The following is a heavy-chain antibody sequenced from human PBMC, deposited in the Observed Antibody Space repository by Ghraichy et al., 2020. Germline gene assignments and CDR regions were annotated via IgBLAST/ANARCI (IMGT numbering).Heavy chain of an antibody. V-gene: IGHV4-39*01. Sequence: ESLNISCTVSGGSISSSSYYWGWIRQPPGKRLEWIGSIYYSGSTYYNPSLKSRVTISVDMSKNQFSLKLSSVTAADTAVYYCARTPYYYGSGRYYYYGMDVWGQGTTVTVSS. CDR1: GGSISSSSYY. J-gene: IGHJ6*02. CDR2: IYYSGST. CDR3: ARTPYYYGSGRYYYYGMDV. D-gene: IGHD3-10*01.